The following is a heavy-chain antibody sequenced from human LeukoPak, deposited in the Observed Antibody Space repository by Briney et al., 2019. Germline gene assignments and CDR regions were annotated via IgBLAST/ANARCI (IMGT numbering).Heavy chain of an antibody. J-gene: IGHJ6*02. D-gene: IGHD2-2*01. CDR3: AKMGGGYCSSTSCYGYYYYGMDV. Sequence: SETLSLTCTVSGGSISSYYWSWIRQPPGKGLEWIGYTYYSGSTNYNPSLKSRVTISVDTSKNQFSLKLSSVTAADTAVYYCAKMGGGYCSSTSCYGYYYYGMDVWGQGTTVTVSS. CDR2: TYYSGST. CDR1: GGSISSYY. V-gene: IGHV4-59*01.